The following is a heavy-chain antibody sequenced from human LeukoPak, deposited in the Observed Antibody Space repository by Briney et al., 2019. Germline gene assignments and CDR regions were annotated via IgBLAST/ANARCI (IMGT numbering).Heavy chain of an antibody. CDR1: GLTFSNYW. CDR3: AALWEGGY. D-gene: IGHD3-16*01. V-gene: IGHV3-7*01. CDR2: IKKDGSDK. Sequence: PGGSLRLSCAASGLTFSNYWVSWVRQAPGKGLEWVADIKKDGSDKYYLDSVKGRFTISRDNAENSLFLQMHSLRAEDTAVYYCAALWEGGYWGQGTLVTVSS. J-gene: IGHJ4*02.